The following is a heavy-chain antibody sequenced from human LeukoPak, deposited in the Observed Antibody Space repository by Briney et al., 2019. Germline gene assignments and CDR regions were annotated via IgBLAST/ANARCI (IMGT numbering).Heavy chain of an antibody. D-gene: IGHD4-11*01. Sequence: PSETLSLTXTVSGGSIGSYYWSWIRQAPGKGLEWIGYIYYSGSTNYNPSLKSRVTISVDTSKNQFSLKLSSVTAADTAVYYCASKGVTTENYFDYWGQGTLVTVSS. CDR2: IYYSGST. J-gene: IGHJ4*02. CDR3: ASKGVTTENYFDY. CDR1: GGSIGSYY. V-gene: IGHV4-59*01.